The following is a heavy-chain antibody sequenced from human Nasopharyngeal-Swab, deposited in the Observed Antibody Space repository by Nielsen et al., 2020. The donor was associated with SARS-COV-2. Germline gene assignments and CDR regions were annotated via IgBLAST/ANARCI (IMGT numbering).Heavy chain of an antibody. J-gene: IGHJ4*02. V-gene: IGHV4-34*01. D-gene: IGHD3-10*01. CDR3: ARVLIGTPAYGSGTIDY. CDR2: INHSGST. Sequence: WIRQPPGKGLEWIGEINHSGSTNYNPSLKRRVTISVDTSKNHLSLKLSTVTAADTAVYYCARVLIGTPAYGSGTIDYWGQGTLVTVSS.